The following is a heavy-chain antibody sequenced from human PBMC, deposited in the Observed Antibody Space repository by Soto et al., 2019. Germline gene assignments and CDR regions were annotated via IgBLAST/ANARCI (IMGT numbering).Heavy chain of an antibody. CDR3: ARDPTYSDNGMVVPAKYGMDV. Sequence: SETLSLTCTFSSDSSSSYKWSWIRQTPGKGLEWIGYIDNNGGISYNPSLRSRITITISIDTSTSTGYMELSSLRPEDTAVYYCARDPTYSDNGMVVPAKYGMDVWGQGTTVTGLL. CDR2: IDNNGGI. CDR1: SDSSSSYK. V-gene: IGHV4-59*01. D-gene: IGHD2-15*01. J-gene: IGHJ6*02.